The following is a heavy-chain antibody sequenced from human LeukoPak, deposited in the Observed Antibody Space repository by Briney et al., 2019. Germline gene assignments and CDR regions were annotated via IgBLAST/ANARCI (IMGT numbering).Heavy chain of an antibody. D-gene: IGHD2-2*01. V-gene: IGHV3-23*01. CDR3: AKGVYGYADYALLDY. Sequence: PGGSLRLSCAASGFTFSNSGMSWVRQAPGKGLEWVSAISSSGGSTYYADSVKGRFTISRDSSKDTLYLLMSSLRAEDTAVYYCAKGVYGYADYALLDYWGQGTLVTVSS. CDR1: GFTFSNSG. CDR2: ISSSGGST. J-gene: IGHJ4*02.